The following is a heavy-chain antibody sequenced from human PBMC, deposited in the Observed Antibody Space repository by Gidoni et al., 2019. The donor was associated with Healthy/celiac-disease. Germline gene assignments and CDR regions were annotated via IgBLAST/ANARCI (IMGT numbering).Heavy chain of an antibody. Sequence: EVQLVESGGGLVQPGRSLRLSCAAPGFTFDDYAMHWVRQAQGKGREWVSGISWSSGSIGYADSVKGRFTISRDNAKNSLDLQMNSLRAEDTALYYCAKSIAAAGISYYYGMDVWGQGTTVTVSS. D-gene: IGHD6-13*01. CDR3: AKSIAAAGISYYYGMDV. CDR2: ISWSSGSI. CDR1: GFTFDDYA. V-gene: IGHV3-9*01. J-gene: IGHJ6*02.